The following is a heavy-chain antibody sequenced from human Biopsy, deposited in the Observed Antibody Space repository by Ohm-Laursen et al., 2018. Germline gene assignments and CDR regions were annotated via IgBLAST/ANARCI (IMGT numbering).Heavy chain of an antibody. CDR2: IDPKSGGT. V-gene: IGHV1-2*02. CDR1: AYSFGDHR. Sequence: SSVKVSCKASAYSFGDHRIHWVRQAPGQGLEWMGWIDPKSGGTNYAQKFQGRVTMTRDTSISTTYMELRRLTSDDTAVFYCARELGDFWGGRQFDFWGQGNLVTVSS. J-gene: IGHJ5*01. CDR3: ARELGDFWGGRQFDF. D-gene: IGHD3-3*01.